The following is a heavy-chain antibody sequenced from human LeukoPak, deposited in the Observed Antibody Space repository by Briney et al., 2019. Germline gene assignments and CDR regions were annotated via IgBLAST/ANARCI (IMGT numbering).Heavy chain of an antibody. D-gene: IGHD6-13*01. Sequence: SETLSLTCAVYGGSFSGYYWSWIRQPPGKGLEWIGEINHSGSTNYNPSPKSRVTISVDTSKNQFSLKLSSVTAADTAVYYCARWQQLVFFDYWGQGTLVTISS. CDR2: INHSGST. CDR3: ARWQQLVFFDY. J-gene: IGHJ4*02. CDR1: GGSFSGYY. V-gene: IGHV4-34*01.